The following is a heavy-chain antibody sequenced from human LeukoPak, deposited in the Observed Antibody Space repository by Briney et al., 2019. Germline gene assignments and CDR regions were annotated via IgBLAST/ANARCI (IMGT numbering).Heavy chain of an antibody. CDR1: GGSISLYY. D-gene: IGHD2/OR15-2a*01. J-gene: IGHJ4*02. Sequence: SETLSLTCTVSGGSISLYYWSWIRQPPGKGLEWIGYFYDTRSPKYNPSLERRVTFSVDMSRNQFSLNLTSVTAADTAVYYCARGRVSLTYWGQGTLATVSS. CDR3: ARGRVSLTY. V-gene: IGHV4-59*01. CDR2: FYDTRSP.